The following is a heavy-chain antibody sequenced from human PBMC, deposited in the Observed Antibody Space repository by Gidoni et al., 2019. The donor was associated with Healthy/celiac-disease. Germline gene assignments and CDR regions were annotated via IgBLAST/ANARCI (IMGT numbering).Heavy chain of an antibody. J-gene: IGHJ4*02. CDR1: GGSISSSSYY. CDR2: IYYSGST. Sequence: QLQLQESGPGLVKPSETLSLTCTVSGGSISSSSYYWGWIRQPPGKGLEWIGSIYYSGSTYYNPSLKSRVTISVDTSKNQFSLKLSSVTAADTAVYYCARQEWISPTYYYDSSGYIDYWGQGTLVTVSS. CDR3: ARQEWISPTYYYDSSGYIDY. V-gene: IGHV4-39*01. D-gene: IGHD3-22*01.